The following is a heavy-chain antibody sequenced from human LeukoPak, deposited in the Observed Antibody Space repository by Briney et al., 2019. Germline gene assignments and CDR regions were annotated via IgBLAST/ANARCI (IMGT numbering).Heavy chain of an antibody. CDR2: INHSGST. CDR1: GGSFSDYY. D-gene: IGHD3-22*01. CDR3: ARGFDSSGYYGY. Sequence: SETLSLTCAVYGGSFSDYYWSWIRQPPGKGLEWIGEINHSGSTNYNPSLKSRVTLSVDTSKNQFSLKLSSVTAADTAVYYCARGFDSSGYYGYWGQGTLVTVSS. J-gene: IGHJ4*02. V-gene: IGHV4-34*01.